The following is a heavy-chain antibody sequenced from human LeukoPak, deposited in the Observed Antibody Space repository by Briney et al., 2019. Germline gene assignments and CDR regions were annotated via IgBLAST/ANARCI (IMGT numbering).Heavy chain of an antibody. CDR1: GFTFSSYS. CDR3: ARGWLGKFDY. V-gene: IGHV3-21*01. CDR2: ISSSSSYI. D-gene: IGHD6-19*01. Sequence: GGSLRLSCAASGFTFSSYSMNWVRQAPGKGLEWVSSISSSSSYIYYADSVKGRFTISRDNAKNSLYLQVNSLRAEDTAVYYCARGWLGKFDYWGQGTLVTVSS. J-gene: IGHJ4*02.